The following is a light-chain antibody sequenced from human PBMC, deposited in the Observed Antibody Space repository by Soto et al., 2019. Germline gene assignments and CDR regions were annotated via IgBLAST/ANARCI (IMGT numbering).Light chain of an antibody. CDR1: SSEVGRFEY. CDR3: CSYAGIYSYV. J-gene: IGLJ1*01. CDR2: DIT. V-gene: IGLV2-11*01. Sequence: ALTQPRSVSGSPGQSVTISCTGTSSEVGRFEYVSCYQQHPGEAPKVVVYDITKRPSGVPDRFSGSKSGNTASLTISGLQAEDEAYYYCCSYAGIYSYVFGTGTKVTVL.